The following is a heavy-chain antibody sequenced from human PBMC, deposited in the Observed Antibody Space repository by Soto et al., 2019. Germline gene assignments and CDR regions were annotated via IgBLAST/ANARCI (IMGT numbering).Heavy chain of an antibody. J-gene: IGHJ6*03. CDR2: IKQDGSEE. Sequence: GGSLRLSCAASGFTFSSYWMSWVRQAPGKGLEWVANIKQDGSEEYYVDSVKGRFTISRDNAKNSLYLQMNSLRAEDTAVYYCARVGTMVRGVTRGYYYYYMDVWGKGTTVTVSS. CDR1: GFTFSSYW. V-gene: IGHV3-7*01. D-gene: IGHD3-10*01. CDR3: ARVGTMVRGVTRGYYYYYMDV.